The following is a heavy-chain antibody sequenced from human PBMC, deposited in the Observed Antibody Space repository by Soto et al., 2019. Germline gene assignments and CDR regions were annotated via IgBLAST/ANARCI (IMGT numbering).Heavy chain of an antibody. D-gene: IGHD2-15*01. J-gene: IGHJ4*02. CDR2: ISYGGTT. CDR3: SRGILV. V-gene: IGHV4-31*03. Sequence: QVQLQESGPGLVKPSQTLSLTCTVSGGSMNSGGYCWNWIRQHPGEGLEWIGCISYGGTTSYSPSLKSRLTISVDTSKNQFSLMLTSVTAADTAVYYCSRGILVWGQGTLITVSS. CDR1: GGSMNSGGYC.